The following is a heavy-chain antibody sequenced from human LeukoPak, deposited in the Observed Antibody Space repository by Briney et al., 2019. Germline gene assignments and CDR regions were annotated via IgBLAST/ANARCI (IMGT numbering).Heavy chain of an antibody. V-gene: IGHV4-4*07. CDR3: AKVATFGVVEYYFDY. Sequence: KPSETLSLTCTVSGGSISSYYWSWIRQPAGKGLEWIGRIYTSGNTNYNPSLKSRVTMSVDTSKKQFSLKLRSVTAADTAVYYCAKVATFGVVEYYFDYWGQGTLVTVSS. J-gene: IGHJ4*02. CDR1: GGSISSYY. CDR2: IYTSGNT. D-gene: IGHD3-3*01.